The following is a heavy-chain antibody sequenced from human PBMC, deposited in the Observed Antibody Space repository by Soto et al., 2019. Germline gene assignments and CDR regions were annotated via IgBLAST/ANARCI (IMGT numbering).Heavy chain of an antibody. CDR2: ISYDGSNK. CDR3: ARGEWKRTTCPDCRGYYYYGMDV. D-gene: IGHD2-21*01. V-gene: IGHV3-30-3*01. J-gene: IGHJ6*02. Sequence: GGSLRLSCAASGFTFSSYAMHWVRQAPGKGLEWVAVISYDGSNKYYADSVKGRFTISRDNSKNTLYLQMNSLRAEDTAVYYCARGEWKRTTCPDCRGYYYYGMDVWGQGTTVTVSS. CDR1: GFTFSSYA.